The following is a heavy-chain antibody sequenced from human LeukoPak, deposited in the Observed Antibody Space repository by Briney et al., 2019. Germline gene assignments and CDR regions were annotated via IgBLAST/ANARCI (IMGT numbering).Heavy chain of an antibody. Sequence: PGGSLRLSCAASGFTFSSYAISWVRQAPGQGLEWMGGIIPIFGTANYAQKFQGRVTITADESTSTAYMELSSLRSEDTAVYYCASASGLTYSGPSADAFDIWGQGTMVTVSS. CDR1: GFTFSSYA. CDR2: IIPIFGTA. J-gene: IGHJ3*02. D-gene: IGHD1-26*01. CDR3: ASASGLTYSGPSADAFDI. V-gene: IGHV1-69*01.